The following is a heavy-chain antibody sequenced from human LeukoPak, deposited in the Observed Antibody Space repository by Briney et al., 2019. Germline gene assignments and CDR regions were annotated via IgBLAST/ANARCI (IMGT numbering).Heavy chain of an antibody. CDR3: ARDGTHVAAAYWFDP. CDR1: GDSVSSNSAA. CDR2: TYYRSKWYN. V-gene: IGHV6-1*01. D-gene: IGHD6-13*01. Sequence: SQTLSLTCAISGDSVSSNSAAWNWIRQSPSRGLGWLGRTYYRSKWYNDYAVSVKSRITINPDTSKNQFSLRLNSVTPKDTAVYYCARDGTHVAAAYWFDPWGQGTLVTVSS. J-gene: IGHJ5*02.